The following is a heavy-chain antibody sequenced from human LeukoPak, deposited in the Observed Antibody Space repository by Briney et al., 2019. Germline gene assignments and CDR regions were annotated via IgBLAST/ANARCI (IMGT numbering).Heavy chain of an antibody. CDR1: GFTVSDDY. V-gene: IGHV3-66*01. D-gene: IGHD2-8*01. CDR3: ARDGVWATFDY. J-gene: IGHJ4*02. CDR2: IYSGGTT. Sequence: GGSLRLSCAASGFTVSDDYMSWVRQAPGKGLEWVSVIYSGGTTDYADSVKGRFTISRDNSKNTLYLQMSSLGAEDTAVYYCARDGVWATFDYWGQRTLVTVSS.